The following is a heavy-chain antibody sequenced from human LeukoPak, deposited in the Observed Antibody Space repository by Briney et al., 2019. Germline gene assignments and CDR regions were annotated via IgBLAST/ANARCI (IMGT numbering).Heavy chain of an antibody. D-gene: IGHD4-17*01. CDR1: GFTFSSYS. Sequence: PGGSLRLSCAASGFTFSSYSMNWVRQAPGKGLEWVPSISSSSSYIYYADSVKGRFTISRDNSKNTLYLQMNSLRAEDTAVYYCAKAHHGDYFFYFDYWGQGTLVTVSS. CDR2: ISSSSSYI. V-gene: IGHV3-21*04. CDR3: AKAHHGDYFFYFDY. J-gene: IGHJ4*02.